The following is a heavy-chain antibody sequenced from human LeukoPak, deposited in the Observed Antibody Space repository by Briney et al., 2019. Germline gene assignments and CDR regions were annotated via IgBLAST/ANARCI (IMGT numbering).Heavy chain of an antibody. V-gene: IGHV3-49*04. Sequence: PGRSLRLSCTASGFTFGDYAMSWVRQAPGKGLEWVGFIRSKAYGGTTEYAASVKGRFTISRDDSKSIAYLQMNSLKTEDTAVYYCTRDPGYCSSTSCHNWFDPWGQGTLVTDSS. J-gene: IGHJ5*02. CDR1: GFTFGDYA. D-gene: IGHD2-2*03. CDR2: IRSKAYGGTT. CDR3: TRDPGYCSSTSCHNWFDP.